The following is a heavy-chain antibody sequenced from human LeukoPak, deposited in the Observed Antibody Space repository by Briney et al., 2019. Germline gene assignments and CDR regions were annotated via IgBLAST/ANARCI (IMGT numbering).Heavy chain of an antibody. CDR1: GGSISSGDYY. CDR2: LHYSGST. Sequence: SQTLSLTCTVSGGSISSGDYYWRGIRQPPGEGLEWIGGLHYSGSTLYNPSLKSRVTISVDTSKNQFSLKLTSVTAADTAVYYCARGHDSAKIGGWGQGTLVTVSS. D-gene: IGHD3-3*01. J-gene: IGHJ4*02. V-gene: IGHV4-61*08. CDR3: ARGHDSAKIGG.